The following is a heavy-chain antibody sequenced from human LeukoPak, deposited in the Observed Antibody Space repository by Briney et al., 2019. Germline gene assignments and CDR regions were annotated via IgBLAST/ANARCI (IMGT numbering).Heavy chain of an antibody. CDR3: AKDGRITMIVVVTLGDFDY. Sequence: PGGSLRLSCAASGFTFSSYAMSWVRQAPGKGLEWVSAISGSGGSTYYADSVKGRFTISRDNSKNTLYLQMNSLRAEDTAVYYCAKDGRITMIVVVTLGDFDYRGQGTLVTVSS. D-gene: IGHD3-22*01. V-gene: IGHV3-23*01. J-gene: IGHJ4*02. CDR2: ISGSGGST. CDR1: GFTFSSYA.